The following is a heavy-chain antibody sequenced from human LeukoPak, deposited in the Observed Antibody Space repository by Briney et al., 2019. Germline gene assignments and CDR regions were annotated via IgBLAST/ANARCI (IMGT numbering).Heavy chain of an antibody. V-gene: IGHV3-33*01. CDR3: ARDSSSSVYYYYGMDV. CDR1: GFTFSSYG. J-gene: IGHJ6*02. D-gene: IGHD6-6*01. CDR2: IWYDGSNK. Sequence: PGGSLRLSCAASGFTFSSYGMHWVRQAPGEGLEWVAVIWYDGSNKYYADSVKGRFTISRDNSKNTLYLQMNSLRAEDTAVYYCARDSSSSVYYYYGMDVWGQGTTVTVSS.